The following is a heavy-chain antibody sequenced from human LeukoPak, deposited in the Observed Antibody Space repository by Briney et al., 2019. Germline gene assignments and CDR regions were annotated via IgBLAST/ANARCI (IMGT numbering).Heavy chain of an antibody. Sequence: GGSLRLSCTVSGFTVSSNSMSWVRQAPGKGLEWVSFIYSDNTHYSDSVKGRFTISRDNAKNSLYLQMNSLRAEDTAVYYCARDRFSSSRIHMDVWGKGTTVTVSS. CDR2: IYSDNT. CDR1: GFTVSSNS. CDR3: ARDRFSSSRIHMDV. V-gene: IGHV3-53*01. D-gene: IGHD6-13*01. J-gene: IGHJ6*03.